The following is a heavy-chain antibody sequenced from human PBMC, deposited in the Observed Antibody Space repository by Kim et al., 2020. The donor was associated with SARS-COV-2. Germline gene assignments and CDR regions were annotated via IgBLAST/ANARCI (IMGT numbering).Heavy chain of an antibody. CDR3: AILTSGWYGWFDY. J-gene: IGHJ4*02. CDR2: IYYSGST. V-gene: IGHV4-39*01. D-gene: IGHD6-19*01. Sequence: SETLSLTCTVSGGSISSSSYYWGWIRQPPGKGLEWIGSIYYSGSTYYNPSLKSRVTISVDTSKNQFSLKLSSVTAADTAVYYCAILTSGWYGWFDYWGQGTLVTVSS. CDR1: GGSISSSSYY.